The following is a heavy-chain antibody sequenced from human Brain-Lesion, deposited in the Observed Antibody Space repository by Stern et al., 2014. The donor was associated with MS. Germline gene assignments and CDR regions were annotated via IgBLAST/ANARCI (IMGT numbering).Heavy chain of an antibody. CDR2: VDWDDEK. V-gene: IGHV2-70*01. CDR3: ARMRYSGDYFIDY. Sequence: ESGPALVKPTQSLTLTCTFSGFSLSTPGAGVTWIRQPPGKALEWLALVDWDDEKYYSTSLKTRLSIFKDTSKNQVVLTMTNMDPVDTATYYCARMRYSGDYFIDYWGQGTLVTVSS. J-gene: IGHJ4*02. D-gene: IGHD5-12*01. CDR1: GFSLSTPGAG.